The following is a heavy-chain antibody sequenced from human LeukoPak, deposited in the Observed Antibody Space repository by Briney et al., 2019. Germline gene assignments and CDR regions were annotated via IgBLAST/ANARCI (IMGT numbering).Heavy chain of an antibody. J-gene: IGHJ4*02. CDR1: GFTFSGYA. CDR2: ISYDGSNE. D-gene: IGHD1-26*01. Sequence: PGRSLRLSCAASGFTFSGYAMHWVRQARGKGLEWLAVISYDGSNEYYADSVKGRFTISRDNSKNTLYLQMNSLSVEYTAVYYCARAVGATHFDYWGQGILVTVSS. V-gene: IGHV3-30-3*01. CDR3: ARAVGATHFDY.